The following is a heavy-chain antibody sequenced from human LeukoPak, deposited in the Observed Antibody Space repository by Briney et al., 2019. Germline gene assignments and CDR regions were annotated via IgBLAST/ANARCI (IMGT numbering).Heavy chain of an antibody. J-gene: IGHJ4*02. V-gene: IGHV5-51*01. CDR2: IYPGDSDT. Sequence: GESLKISCKGSGYSFTNYWIGWVRQMPGKGLEWMGIIYPGDSDTRYSPSFQGQVTISADKSISTAYLQWSSLKASDTAMYYCARLRYSSTWYRFDYFDYWGQGTLVTVSS. D-gene: IGHD6-13*01. CDR1: GYSFTNYW. CDR3: ARLRYSSTWYRFDYFDY.